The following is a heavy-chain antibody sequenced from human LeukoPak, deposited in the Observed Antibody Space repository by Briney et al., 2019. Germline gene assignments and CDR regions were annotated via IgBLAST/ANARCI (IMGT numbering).Heavy chain of an antibody. V-gene: IGHV4-61*02. D-gene: IGHD3-3*01. CDR1: GGSSSSGRYY. Sequence: SQTLSLTCTVSGGSSSSGRYYWSWIRQPAGKGLEWIGRIYTSGSTNYNPSLKSRVTISVDTSRNQFSLKLSSVTAADTAVYYCARVDTIFGVVIRDYWGQGTLVTVSS. J-gene: IGHJ4*02. CDR2: IYTSGST. CDR3: ARVDTIFGVVIRDY.